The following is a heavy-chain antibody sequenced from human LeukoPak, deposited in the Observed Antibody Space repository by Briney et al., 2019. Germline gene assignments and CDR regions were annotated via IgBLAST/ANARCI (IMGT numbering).Heavy chain of an antibody. V-gene: IGHV1-3*01. CDR2: TNAGSGNS. CDR1: GYSLNYFA. J-gene: IGHJ4*02. CDR3: ARVDYYGSGNYFDY. Sequence: ASVKVSCKASGYSLNYFAMHWVRQAPGQSLEWMGWTNAGSGNSAYSQRFQGRVTITRDTSAYTAYMELRSLRSEDTAVYYCARVDYYGSGNYFDYWGQGSLVTVSS. D-gene: IGHD3-10*01.